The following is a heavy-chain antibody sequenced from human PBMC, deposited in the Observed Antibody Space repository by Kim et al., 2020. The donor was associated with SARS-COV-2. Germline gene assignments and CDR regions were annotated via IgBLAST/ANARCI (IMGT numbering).Heavy chain of an antibody. D-gene: IGHD1-26*01. CDR3: VRGHHGNIVGDY. Sequence: ASVKVSCKASGYTFTDYGFSWVRQAPGQGLEWMGWIDSDNGNTNYAQNLQGRVTMTADTSTSTAYMELMSLRSDDTAMYYCVRGHHGNIVGDYWGQGTLVTVSS. J-gene: IGHJ4*02. V-gene: IGHV1-18*01. CDR1: GYTFTDYG. CDR2: IDSDNGNT.